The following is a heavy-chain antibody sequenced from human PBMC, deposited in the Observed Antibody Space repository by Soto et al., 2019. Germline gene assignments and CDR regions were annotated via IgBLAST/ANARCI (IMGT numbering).Heavy chain of an antibody. CDR1: GYTLTELS. Sequence: WASVKVSCKVSGYTLTELSMHWVRQAPGKGLEWMGGFDPEDGETIYAQKFQGRVTMTEDTSTDTAYMELSSLRSEDTAVYYCATLKGNPEGAFDIWGQGTMVTVSS. V-gene: IGHV1-24*01. J-gene: IGHJ3*02. CDR3: ATLKGNPEGAFDI. CDR2: FDPEDGET.